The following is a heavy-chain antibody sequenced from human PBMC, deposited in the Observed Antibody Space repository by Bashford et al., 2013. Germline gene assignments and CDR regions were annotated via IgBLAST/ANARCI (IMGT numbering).Heavy chain of an antibody. J-gene: IGHJ4*02. CDR2: IYYSGST. CDR1: GGSISSYY. V-gene: IGHV4-59*01. CDR3: ARALDEGYSYGLGFDY. Sequence: SETLSLTCTVSGGSISSYYWSWIRQPPGKGLEWIGYIYYSGSTNYNPSLKSRVTISVDTSKNQFSLKLSSVTAADTAVYYCARALDEGYSYGLGFDYWGQGTLVTVSS. D-gene: IGHD5-18*01.